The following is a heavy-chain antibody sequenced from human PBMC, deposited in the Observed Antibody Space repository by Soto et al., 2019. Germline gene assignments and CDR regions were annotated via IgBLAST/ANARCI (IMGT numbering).Heavy chain of an antibody. CDR1: GYTFTSYG. CDR2: ISAYNGNT. J-gene: IGHJ5*02. V-gene: IGHV1-18*01. D-gene: IGHD3-3*01. CDR3: ARDLGFRSGYYKGPGRWLDP. Sequence: ASVKVSCKASGYTFTSYGISWVRQAPGQGLEWMGWISAYNGNTNYAQKLQGRVTMTTDTSTRTAYMELRSLRSDDTAVYYCARDLGFRSGYYKGPGRWLDPWGQANLVTVT.